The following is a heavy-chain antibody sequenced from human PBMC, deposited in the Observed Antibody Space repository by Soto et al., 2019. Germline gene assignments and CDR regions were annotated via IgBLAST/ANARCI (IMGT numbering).Heavy chain of an antibody. Sequence: SETLSLTCTVSGGSISSSSYYWGWIRQPPGKGLEWIGSIYYSGSTYYNPSLKSRVTISVDTSKNQFSLKLSSVTAADTAVYYCARVDPYNWNDLYYYYYYGMDVWGQGTTVTVSS. CDR3: ARVDPYNWNDLYYYYYYGMDV. CDR1: GGSISSSSYY. D-gene: IGHD1-1*01. CDR2: IYYSGST. V-gene: IGHV4-39*07. J-gene: IGHJ6*02.